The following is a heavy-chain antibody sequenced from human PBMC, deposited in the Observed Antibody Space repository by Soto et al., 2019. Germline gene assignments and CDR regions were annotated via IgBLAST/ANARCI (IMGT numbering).Heavy chain of an antibody. CDR3: ARDEAAGNAFDI. CDR2: INPSGGST. Sequence: QVQLVQSGAEVKKPGASVKVSCKASGYTFTSYYMHWVRQAPGQGLEWMGIINPSGGSTSYAQKLQGRVTMTRDTSTSTVYMELSSLRSEDTAVYYCARDEAAGNAFDIWGQGTMVTVSS. CDR1: GYTFTSYY. V-gene: IGHV1-46*03. D-gene: IGHD6-13*01. J-gene: IGHJ3*02.